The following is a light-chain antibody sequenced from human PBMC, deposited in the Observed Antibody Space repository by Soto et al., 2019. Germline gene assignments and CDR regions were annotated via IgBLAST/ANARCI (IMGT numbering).Light chain of an antibody. CDR3: CSYTTTTSRV. CDR2: DVS. Sequence: VLTQPASVSGSPGQSITISCTGTSSDVGHYNYVSWYQQHPGNAPKLVIYDVSIRASGVSDRFSGSKSGNTASLTISGLQAEDEADYYCCSYTTTTSRVFGTGTKVTVL. CDR1: SSDVGHYNY. V-gene: IGLV2-14*03. J-gene: IGLJ1*01.